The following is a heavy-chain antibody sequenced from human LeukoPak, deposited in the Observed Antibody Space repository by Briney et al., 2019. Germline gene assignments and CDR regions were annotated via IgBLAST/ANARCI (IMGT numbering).Heavy chain of an antibody. CDR3: ARLGATFGAFDI. J-gene: IGHJ3*02. CDR2: ISWNSGSI. Sequence: GGSLRLSCAASGFTFSSYGMSWVRQAPGKGLEWVSGISWNSGSIGYADSVKGRFTISRDNAKNSLYLQMNSLRAEDMALYYCARLGATFGAFDIWGQGTMVTVSS. V-gene: IGHV3-9*03. CDR1: GFTFSSYG. D-gene: IGHD1-26*01.